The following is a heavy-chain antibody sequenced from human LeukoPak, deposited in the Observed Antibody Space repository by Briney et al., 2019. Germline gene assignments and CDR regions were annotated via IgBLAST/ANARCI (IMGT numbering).Heavy chain of an antibody. CDR2: IYYSGST. D-gene: IGHD6-19*01. CDR3: ARPGIAVAGPSRDY. CDR1: GGSISSSSYY. Sequence: SETLSLTCTGAGGSISSSSYYWGWIRQPPGKGLELIGSIYYSGSTYYNPSLKSRVTISVDTSKNQFSLKLSSVTAADTAVYYCARPGIAVAGPSRDYWGQGTLVTVSS. J-gene: IGHJ4*02. V-gene: IGHV4-39*01.